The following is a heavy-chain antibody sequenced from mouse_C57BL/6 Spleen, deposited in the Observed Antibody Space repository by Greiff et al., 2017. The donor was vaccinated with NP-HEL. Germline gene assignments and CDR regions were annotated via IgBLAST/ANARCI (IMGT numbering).Heavy chain of an antibody. Sequence: QVQLQQPGAELVKPGASVKMSCKASGYTFTSYWITWVKQRPGQGLEWIGEIYPGSGSTNYNEKFKSKATLTADTSSSTAYMQLSSLTSEDSTVYYGAAYYYGSSYCAMDDRGQGTSVTAAS. V-gene: IGHV1-55*01. CDR3: AAYYYGSSYCAMDD. D-gene: IGHD1-1*01. J-gene: IGHJ4*01. CDR2: IYPGSGST. CDR1: GYTFTSYW.